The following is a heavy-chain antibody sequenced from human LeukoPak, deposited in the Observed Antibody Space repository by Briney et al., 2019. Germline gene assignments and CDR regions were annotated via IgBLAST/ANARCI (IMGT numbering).Heavy chain of an antibody. J-gene: IGHJ6*03. CDR3: ARVGTNYYYYMDV. CDR2: ISSSSSYI. CDR1: GFNFSRYS. Sequence: PGGSLRLSCAASGFNFSRYSMTWVRQAPGKGLEWVSSISSSSSYIYYADSVKGRFTISRDNAKNSLYLQMNSLRAEDTAVYYCARVGTNYYYYMDVWGKGTTVTVSS. V-gene: IGHV3-21*01.